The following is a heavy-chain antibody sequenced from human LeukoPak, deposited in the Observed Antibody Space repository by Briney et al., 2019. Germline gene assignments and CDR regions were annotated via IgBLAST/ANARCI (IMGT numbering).Heavy chain of an antibody. V-gene: IGHV3-30*04. J-gene: IGHJ4*02. D-gene: IGHD2-2*01. CDR3: AREYCSSTSCYGYFDY. CDR1: GFTFSSYA. Sequence: GGSLRLSCAASGFTFSSYAMHWVRQAPGKGLEWVAVISYDGSNKYYADSVKGRFTISRDNSKNTLYLRMNSLRAEDTAVYYCAREYCSSTSCYGYFDYWGQGTLVTVSS. CDR2: ISYDGSNK.